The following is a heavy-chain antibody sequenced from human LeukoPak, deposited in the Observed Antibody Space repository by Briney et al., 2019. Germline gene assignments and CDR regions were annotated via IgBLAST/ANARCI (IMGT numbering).Heavy chain of an antibody. CDR1: GGSFSGNY. V-gene: IGHV4-34*01. D-gene: IGHD1-1*01. CDR2: INHSGST. Sequence: SETLSLTCAVYGGSFSGNYWSWIRQPPGKGLEWIGEINHSGSTNYNPSLKSRVTISVDTSKNQFSLKLSSVTAADTAVYYCARAWNDFSYDYWGQGTLVTVSS. J-gene: IGHJ4*02. CDR3: ARAWNDFSYDY.